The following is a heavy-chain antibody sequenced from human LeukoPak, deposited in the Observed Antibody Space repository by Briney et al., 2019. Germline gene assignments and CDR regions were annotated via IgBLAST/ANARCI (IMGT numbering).Heavy chain of an antibody. V-gene: IGHV3-21*01. CDR1: GFTFSSYS. Sequence: GGSLRLSCAASGFTFSSYSMNWDRQAPGKGLEWVSSISSSSSYIYYADSVKGRFTISRDNAKNSLYLQMNSLRAEDTAVYYCARDLSGRLTHFDYWGQGTLVTVSS. J-gene: IGHJ4*02. CDR2: ISSSSSYI. D-gene: IGHD3-10*01. CDR3: ARDLSGRLTHFDY.